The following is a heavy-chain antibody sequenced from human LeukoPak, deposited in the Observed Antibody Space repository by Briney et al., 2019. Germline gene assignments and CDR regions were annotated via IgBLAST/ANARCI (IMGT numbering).Heavy chain of an antibody. Sequence: SETLSLTCAVSGGSISSSNWWSWVRQPPGKGLEWIGEIYHSGSTNYNPSLKSRVTMSVDKSKNQFSLKLSSVTAADTAVYYCARGIAAAEPFDYWGQGTLVTVSS. CDR2: IYHSGST. CDR3: ARGIAAAEPFDY. V-gene: IGHV4-4*02. CDR1: GGSISSSNW. J-gene: IGHJ4*02. D-gene: IGHD6-13*01.